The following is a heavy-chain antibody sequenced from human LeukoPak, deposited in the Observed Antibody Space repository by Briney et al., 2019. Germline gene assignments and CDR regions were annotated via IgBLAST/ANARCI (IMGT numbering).Heavy chain of an antibody. Sequence: PSETLSLTCTVSGGSISSYYWSWIRQPAGKGLEWIGRIYTSGSTNYNPSLNSRVAMSVDTSKTQFSLKLSSVTAADTAVYYCARDSGSGWYGAAFDIWGQGTMVTVSS. CDR3: ARDSGSGWYGAAFDI. D-gene: IGHD6-19*01. CDR2: IYTSGST. J-gene: IGHJ3*02. CDR1: GGSISSYY. V-gene: IGHV4-4*07.